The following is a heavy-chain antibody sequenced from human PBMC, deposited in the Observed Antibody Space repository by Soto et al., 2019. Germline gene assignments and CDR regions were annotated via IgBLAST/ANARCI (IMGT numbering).Heavy chain of an antibody. Sequence: QVQLQESGPGLVKPSETLSLTCTVSGGSISSYYWSWIRQPAGKGLEWIGRIYTSGSTNYNPSLKSRVTMSVDTSKNRFSLKLSSVTAADTAVYYCARAHSSSWSYYYYGMDVWGQGTTVTVSS. CDR3: ARAHSSSWSYYYYGMDV. CDR1: GGSISSYY. CDR2: IYTSGST. D-gene: IGHD6-13*01. J-gene: IGHJ6*02. V-gene: IGHV4-4*07.